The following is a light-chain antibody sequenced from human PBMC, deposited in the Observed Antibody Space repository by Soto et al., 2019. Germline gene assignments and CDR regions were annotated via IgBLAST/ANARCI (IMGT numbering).Light chain of an antibody. CDR3: MQALQTPRFT. CDR2: LGS. Sequence: DIVMTQSPLSLTVTPGEPASISCRSSQSLLHSNGYNYLDWYLQKPGQSPQLLIYLGSNRASGVPDRFSGSGSGTDFTLNISRVEAEDVGVYYCMQALQTPRFTFGPGTKVDIK. CDR1: QSLLHSNGYNY. J-gene: IGKJ3*01. V-gene: IGKV2-28*01.